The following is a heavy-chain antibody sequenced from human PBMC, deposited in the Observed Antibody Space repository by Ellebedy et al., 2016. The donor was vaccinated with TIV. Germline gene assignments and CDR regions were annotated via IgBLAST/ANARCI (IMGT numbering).Heavy chain of an antibody. CDR1: GGSFSGYY. CDR3: ASRHYDSSDDAFDI. J-gene: IGHJ3*02. Sequence: SETLSLXXAVYGGSFSGYYWSWIRQPPGKGLEWIGYIYYSGSTNYNPSLKSRVTISVDTSKNQFSLKLSSVTAADTAVYYCASRHYDSSDDAFDIWGQGTMVTVSS. D-gene: IGHD3-22*01. CDR2: IYYSGST. V-gene: IGHV4-59*01.